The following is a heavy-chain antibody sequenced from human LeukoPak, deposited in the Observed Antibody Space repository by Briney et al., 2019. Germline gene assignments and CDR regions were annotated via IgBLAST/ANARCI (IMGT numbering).Heavy chain of an antibody. CDR2: IKKDGSEK. CDR3: AKNFGGGDRSGPFY. Sequence: GSLTLSCAASGFTFSSIWMSWVRPAPGKGLEWVANIKKDGSEKSYVDSVTGRFSISRDNAKNSLYLQMNSLRAEDTAFYYGAKNFGGGDRSGPFYWGQGTLVTVSS. CDR1: GFTFSSIW. V-gene: IGHV3-7*03. D-gene: IGHD3-22*01. J-gene: IGHJ4*02.